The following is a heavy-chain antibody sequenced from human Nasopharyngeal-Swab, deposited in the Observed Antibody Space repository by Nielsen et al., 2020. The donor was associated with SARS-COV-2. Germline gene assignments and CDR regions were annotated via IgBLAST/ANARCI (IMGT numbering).Heavy chain of an antibody. CDR1: GFTFSGSA. CDR2: MRSKANSYAT. V-gene: IGHV3-73*01. J-gene: IGHJ4*02. Sequence: GGSLRLSCAASGFTFSGSAMHWVRQASGKGLEWVGRMRSKANSYATAYAASVTGRFTISRDDSKNTAYLQMNSLKPEDPSVYYCTRLRYSSGLDYWGQGTLVTVSS. CDR3: TRLRYSSGLDY. D-gene: IGHD6-25*01.